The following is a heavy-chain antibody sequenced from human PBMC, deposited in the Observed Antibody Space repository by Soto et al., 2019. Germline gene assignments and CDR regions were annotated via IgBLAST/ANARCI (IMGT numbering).Heavy chain of an antibody. V-gene: IGHV1-69*02. CDR2: IIPILGIA. D-gene: IGHD2-2*01. CDR3: ARGRYQLLPNYYYYYYMDV. Sequence: QVQLVQSGAEVKKPGSSVKVSCKASGGTFSSYTISWVRQAPGQGLEWMGRIIPILGIANYAQKFQGRVTITADKSTSTAYMKLSSLRSEDTAVYYCARGRYQLLPNYYYYYYMDVWGKGTTVTVSS. J-gene: IGHJ6*03. CDR1: GGTFSSYT.